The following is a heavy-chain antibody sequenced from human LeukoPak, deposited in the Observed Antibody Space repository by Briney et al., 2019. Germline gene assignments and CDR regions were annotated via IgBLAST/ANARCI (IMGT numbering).Heavy chain of an antibody. Sequence: SETLSLTCTVSGGSISSYYWSWIRQAPGKGLEWIGYIYYSGSTNYNPSLKSRVTISVDTSKNQFSLKLSSVTAADTAMYYCAGSRYCGGGACYATFDYWGQGTLATVSS. CDR3: AGSRYCGGGACYATFDY. J-gene: IGHJ4*02. CDR2: IYYSGST. CDR1: GGSISSYY. D-gene: IGHD2-21*02. V-gene: IGHV4-59*12.